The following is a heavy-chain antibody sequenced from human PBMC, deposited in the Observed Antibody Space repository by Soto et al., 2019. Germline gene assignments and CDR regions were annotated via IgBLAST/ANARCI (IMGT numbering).Heavy chain of an antibody. CDR2: IWYDGSNK. CDR3: AKEARPYSGYDNGFWYFDY. V-gene: IGHV3-30*02. D-gene: IGHD5-12*01. CDR1: GFTLSSYG. J-gene: IGHJ4*02. Sequence: GGSLRLSCAASGFTLSSYGMHWVRQAPGKGLEWVAVIWYDGSNKYYADSVKGRFTISRDNSKNTLYLQMNSLRAEDTAVYYCAKEARPYSGYDNGFWYFDYWGQGTLVTVSS.